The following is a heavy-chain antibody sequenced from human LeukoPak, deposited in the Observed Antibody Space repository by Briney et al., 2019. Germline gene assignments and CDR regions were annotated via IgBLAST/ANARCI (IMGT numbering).Heavy chain of an antibody. V-gene: IGHV4-34*01. CDR1: GGSFSGYY. CDR3: AGSSSDFWSGYYGFDY. D-gene: IGHD3-3*01. CDR2: INHSGST. J-gene: IGHJ4*02. Sequence: SETLSLTCAVYGGSFSGYYWSWIRQPPGKGLEWIGEINHSGSTNYNPSLKSRVTISVDTSKNQFSLKLSSVTAADTAVYYCAGSSSDFWSGYYGFDYWGQGTLVTVSS.